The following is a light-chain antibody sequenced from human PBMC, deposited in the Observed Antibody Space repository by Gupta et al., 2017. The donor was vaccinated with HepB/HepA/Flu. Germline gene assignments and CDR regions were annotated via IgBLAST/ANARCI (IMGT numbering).Light chain of an antibody. Sequence: QSALTPPASVSGSPGQSITISCTGTSTDVGGYNYVSWYQQHPGKAPKFIIYDVSNRPSGVSNRFSGSKSGNTASLTIAGLQAEDEADYYCSSYTSSSIPWVFGTGTKVTVL. CDR3: SSYTSSSIPWV. CDR2: DVS. CDR1: STDVGGYNY. J-gene: IGLJ1*01. V-gene: IGLV2-14*03.